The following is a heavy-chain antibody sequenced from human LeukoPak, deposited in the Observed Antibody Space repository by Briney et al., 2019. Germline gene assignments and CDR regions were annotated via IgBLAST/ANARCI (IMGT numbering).Heavy chain of an antibody. Sequence: SETLSLTCSVSGGSFSGNYWSWLRRAPGKGLEWIGEINLSGSTNYNPSLKSRVTISIDTSKNQFSLKLSSVTAADTAVYYCARIRSRKWGFDYWGQGTLVTVSS. V-gene: IGHV4-34*01. CDR2: INLSGST. D-gene: IGHD1-26*01. CDR3: ARIRSRKWGFDY. CDR1: GGSFSGNY. J-gene: IGHJ4*02.